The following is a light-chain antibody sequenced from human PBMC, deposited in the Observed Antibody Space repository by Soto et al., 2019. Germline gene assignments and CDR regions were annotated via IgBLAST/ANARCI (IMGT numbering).Light chain of an antibody. CDR1: QNIDKW. Sequence: DIQMTQSPSSVSASVGDRVTITCRASQNIDKWIAWYQQKPGKAPKLLIYAASSLRGGVPSRFSGSGSGTDFTLTISSLQPEDFATYSCQHARSFPITFGQGIRLE. CDR3: QHARSFPIT. CDR2: AAS. V-gene: IGKV1-12*01. J-gene: IGKJ5*01.